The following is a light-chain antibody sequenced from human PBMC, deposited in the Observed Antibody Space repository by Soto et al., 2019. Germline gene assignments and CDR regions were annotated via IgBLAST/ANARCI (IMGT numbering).Light chain of an antibody. Sequence: VLTQPASVSGSPGQSITISCTGTSSDTAGYNYVSWYQQHPGKAPKLMIYEVSNRPSGVSNRFSGSQSGNTASLTISGLQAEDEANYYCSSYTTSNTPLYVFGTGTKVTVL. V-gene: IGLV2-14*01. CDR1: SSDTAGYNY. CDR3: SSYTTSNTPLYV. CDR2: EVS. J-gene: IGLJ1*01.